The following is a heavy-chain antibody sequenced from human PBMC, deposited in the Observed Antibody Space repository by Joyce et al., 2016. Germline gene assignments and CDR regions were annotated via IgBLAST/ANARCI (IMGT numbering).Heavy chain of an antibody. D-gene: IGHD4-23*01. J-gene: IGHJ4*02. V-gene: IGHV1-2*02. CDR3: AREYGGTFYFDY. Sequence: QVQLVQAGAEVKNPGASVKVSCKASGCSFSGYYIHWVRQAPGQGLEWMGWINPDRADTIYAQKFQGRVTMTRDTSISTVYLELGRLTSDDTALYYCAREYGGTFYFDYWGQVTLVTVSS. CDR1: GCSFSGYY. CDR2: INPDRADT.